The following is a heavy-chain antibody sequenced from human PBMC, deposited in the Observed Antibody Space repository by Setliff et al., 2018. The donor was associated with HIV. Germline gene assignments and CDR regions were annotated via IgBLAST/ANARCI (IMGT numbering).Heavy chain of an antibody. CDR3: ARGHPIVPTGLVSFYFDH. Sequence: SETLSLTCAVYGGSLSGYYWRWIRQPPGKGLEWIGEIDHSGSTDDNPSLKSRVTISVDTSKNQFSLKLSSVSAADTAVYYCARGHPIVPTGLVSFYFDHWGQGTLVTVSS. D-gene: IGHD2-2*01. J-gene: IGHJ4*02. CDR2: IDHSGST. V-gene: IGHV4-34*01. CDR1: GGSLSGYY.